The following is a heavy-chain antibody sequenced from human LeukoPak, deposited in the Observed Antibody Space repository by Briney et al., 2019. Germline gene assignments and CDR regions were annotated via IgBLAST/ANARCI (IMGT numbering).Heavy chain of an antibody. CDR2: ISYAGNNK. D-gene: IGHD4-17*01. V-gene: IGHV3-30*04. CDR1: GFTFSNYD. Sequence: GGSLRLSCAASGFTFSNYDMHWVRQALGKGLEWVAVISYAGNNKYYADSVKGRFTISRDNSKNTLFLQMNSLRAEDTAVYYCARDLATVTYNFDYWGQGTLVTVSS. CDR3: ARDLATVTYNFDY. J-gene: IGHJ4*02.